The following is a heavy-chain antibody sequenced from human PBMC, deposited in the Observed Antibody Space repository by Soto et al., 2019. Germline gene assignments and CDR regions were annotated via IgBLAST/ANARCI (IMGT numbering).Heavy chain of an antibody. D-gene: IGHD1-1*01. V-gene: IGHV3-23*01. Sequence: GGSLRLSCAASGFAFSSYAMSWVRQVSGKGLEWVSSISGSGGSTYYADSVKGRFTISRDNSKNTLSLLMNSLPAEDTAVYYCAKDRTSAGTTVRFDPWGQGTLVTVSS. CDR2: ISGSGGST. CDR3: AKDRTSAGTTVRFDP. CDR1: GFAFSSYA. J-gene: IGHJ5*01.